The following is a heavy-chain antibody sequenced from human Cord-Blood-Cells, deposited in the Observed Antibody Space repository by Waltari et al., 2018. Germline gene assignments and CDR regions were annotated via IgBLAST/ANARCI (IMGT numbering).Heavy chain of an antibody. CDR2: IYYSGST. J-gene: IGHJ2*01. CDR1: GGSISSSSYY. D-gene: IGHD4-4*01. CDR3: ARRLTRWYFDL. Sequence: QLQLQESGPGLVKPSETLSLTCTVSGGSISSSSYYWGWIRQPPGKGLEWIGSIYYSGSTYYNPSLKSRVTISVDTSKNQFSLKLSSVTAADTAVYYCARRLTRWYFDLWGRGTLVTVSS. V-gene: IGHV4-39*01.